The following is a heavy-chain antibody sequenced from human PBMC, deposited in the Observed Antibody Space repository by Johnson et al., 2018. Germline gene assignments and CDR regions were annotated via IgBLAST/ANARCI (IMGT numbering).Heavy chain of an antibody. CDR3: ALYYYDSSGYLAFDI. V-gene: IGHV3-21*01. J-gene: IGHJ3*02. Sequence: VQLVQSGGGLVRPGGSLRLSCAASGFTFSSYSMNWVRQAPGEGLEWVSSISSSTNYIYYADSVKGRFTISRDNAKNSLYLQMNRLKAEDTAVYYCALYYYDSSGYLAFDIWGQGTMVTVSS. CDR2: ISSSTNYI. CDR1: GFTFSSYS. D-gene: IGHD3-22*01.